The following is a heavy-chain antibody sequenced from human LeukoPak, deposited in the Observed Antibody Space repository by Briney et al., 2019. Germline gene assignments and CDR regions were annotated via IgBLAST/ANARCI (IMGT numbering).Heavy chain of an antibody. D-gene: IGHD3-22*01. J-gene: IGHJ5*02. V-gene: IGHV1-2*02. Sequence: ASVKVSCTASGYTFTGYYMHWVRQAPGQGLEWMGWINPNSGGTNYAQKFQGRVTMTRDTSISTAYMELSRLRSDDTAVYYCAREGGTRAYYYDSSGYQNNWFDPWGQGTLITVSS. CDR1: GYTFTGYY. CDR3: AREGGTRAYYYDSSGYQNNWFDP. CDR2: INPNSGGT.